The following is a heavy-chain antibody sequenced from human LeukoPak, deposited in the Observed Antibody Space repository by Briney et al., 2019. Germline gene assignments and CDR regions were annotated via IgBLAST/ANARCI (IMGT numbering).Heavy chain of an antibody. Sequence: ASVKVSCKACVYTLTRYYMHWVRQAAGQGLAGMGIINYSGCSTSYAQKFQGRVTMTGDMSTSKVYMELSSLRSEDTPVYYCARVGYCSGGSCTTTDNWFDPWRQGTLVTVSS. J-gene: IGHJ5*02. CDR2: INYSGCST. CDR3: ARVGYCSGGSCTTTDNWFDP. CDR1: VYTLTRYY. V-gene: IGHV1-46*01. D-gene: IGHD2-15*01.